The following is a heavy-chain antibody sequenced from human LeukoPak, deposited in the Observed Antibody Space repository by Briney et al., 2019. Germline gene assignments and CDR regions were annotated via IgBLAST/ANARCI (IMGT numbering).Heavy chain of an antibody. Sequence: PGGSLRLSCAASGFTFSSYSMTWVRQAPGKGLEWVSYISKDSTTIYYAGSLKGRFTISRDNAKNSLFLQMNSLRAEDTAMYYCARGYYDFWSGYYFDYWGQGTLVTVSS. CDR3: ARGYYDFWSGYYFDY. CDR1: GFTFSSYS. V-gene: IGHV3-48*01. J-gene: IGHJ4*02. D-gene: IGHD3-3*01. CDR2: ISKDSTTI.